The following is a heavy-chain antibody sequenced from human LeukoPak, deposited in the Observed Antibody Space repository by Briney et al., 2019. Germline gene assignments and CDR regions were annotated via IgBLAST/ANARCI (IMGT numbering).Heavy chain of an antibody. CDR3: AKAADVETLLLFDY. V-gene: IGHV3-23*01. J-gene: IGHJ4*02. Sequence: GGSLRLSCVASGFTFSNYAMDWVRQAPGKGLEWVAAISSSGASSYYADSVKGRFTISRDNSKNTLYLQMNSLRAEDTAVYYCAKAADVETLLLFDYWGQGTLVTVSS. CDR2: ISSSGASS. D-gene: IGHD3-3*01. CDR1: GFTFSNYA.